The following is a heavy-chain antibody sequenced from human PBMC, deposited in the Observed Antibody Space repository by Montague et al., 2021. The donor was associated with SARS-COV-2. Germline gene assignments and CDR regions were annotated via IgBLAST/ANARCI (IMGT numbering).Heavy chain of an antibody. CDR1: GGSFKNYY. Sequence: SETLSLTCTVSGGSFKNYYWSWSRQPPGQGLERIWYVHHDGSRGSSNYHPPVWSLVTFAVDTSKQLFSLHLSSMTPDATAVYFCAGVCDNSGYALDYWGQGTQVTVSS. V-gene: IGHV4-59*01. CDR3: AGVCDNSGYALDY. J-gene: IGHJ4*02. D-gene: IGHD5-12*01. CDR2: VHHDGSRGSS.